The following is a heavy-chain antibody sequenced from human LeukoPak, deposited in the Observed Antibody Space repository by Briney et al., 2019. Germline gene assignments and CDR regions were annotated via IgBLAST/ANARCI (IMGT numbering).Heavy chain of an antibody. D-gene: IGHD5-24*01. J-gene: IGHJ4*02. CDR2: INPNSGVT. CDR3: ASRDGPQGAFDY. V-gene: IGHV1-2*02. Sequence: ASVKVSCKASGYTFTGFYIHWVRHGPGQGLEWMGWINPNSGVTNYAQKYQGRVTMTRDTSISPAYMELSRLTSDDTAVFYCASRDGPQGAFDYWGQGTLVTVSS. CDR1: GYTFTGFY.